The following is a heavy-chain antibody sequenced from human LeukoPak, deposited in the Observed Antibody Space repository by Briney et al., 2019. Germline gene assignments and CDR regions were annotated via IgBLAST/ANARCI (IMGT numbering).Heavy chain of an antibody. CDR3: AKGSYYCTSSSCPQYYYYMDV. V-gene: IGHV3-30*02. J-gene: IGHJ6*03. D-gene: IGHD2-2*01. CDR1: GFTFSSYW. CDR2: IRYDGSDK. Sequence: GGSLRLSCAASGFTFSSYWMHWVRQAPGKGLEWVAFIRYDGSDKYYADSVKGRLTISRDNSKNTLYLQMNGLRPEDTAVYYCAKGSYYCTSSSCPQYYYYMDVWGKGTTVTVSS.